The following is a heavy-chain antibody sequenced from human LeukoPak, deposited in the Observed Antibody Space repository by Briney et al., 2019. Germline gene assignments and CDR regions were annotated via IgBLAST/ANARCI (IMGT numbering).Heavy chain of an antibody. CDR1: GGSISSSSYY. CDR2: IYYSGST. CDR3: AKTQTRVV. V-gene: IGHV4-39*01. J-gene: IGHJ6*03. D-gene: IGHD3-10*01. Sequence: PSETLSLTCTVSGGSISSSSYYRGWIRQPPGKGLEWIGSIYYSGSTFYNPSLKSRVTISVDTSKNQFSLKLSSVTATDTAVYYCAKTQTRVVWGKGTTVTVSS.